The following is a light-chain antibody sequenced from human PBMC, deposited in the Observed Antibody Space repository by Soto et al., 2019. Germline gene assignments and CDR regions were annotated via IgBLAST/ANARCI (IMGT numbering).Light chain of an antibody. CDR2: EVS. V-gene: IGLV2-14*01. CDR1: SSDIGDYDY. Sequence: QSVLTQPASVSGSHGQSITISCTGSSSDIGDYDYVSWYQQHPGKAPKVLISEVSNRPSGVSNRFSGSKSGNTASLTISGLQAEDEADYYCNSYATGNTRVFGTGTKVTVL. J-gene: IGLJ1*01. CDR3: NSYATGNTRV.